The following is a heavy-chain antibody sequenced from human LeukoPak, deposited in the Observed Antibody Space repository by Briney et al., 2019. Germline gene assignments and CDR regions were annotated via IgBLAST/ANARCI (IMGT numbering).Heavy chain of an antibody. CDR3: ATSNDARIAPFDH. CDR1: GVSMSAYQ. V-gene: IGHV4-4*09. D-gene: IGHD2-21*01. J-gene: IGHJ4*02. Sequence: SETLSLTCTVSGVSMSAYQWSWVRQSPEKGLEWIGCINTKGETSYNPSLKSRVTTSVDTSKSQFSLRLTSVTAADTAVYYCATSNDARIAPFDHWGQGTLVTVSS. CDR2: INTKGET.